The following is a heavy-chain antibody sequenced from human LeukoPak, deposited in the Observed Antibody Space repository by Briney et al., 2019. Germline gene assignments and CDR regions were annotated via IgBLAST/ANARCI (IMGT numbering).Heavy chain of an antibody. D-gene: IGHD2-2*01. V-gene: IGHV3-21*04. CDR3: AKDPYGTRYFDY. CDR2: ISSSGAYI. Sequence: GGSLRLSCAASGFTFSSNSMNWVRQAPGKGLEWVSSISSSGAYIYYADSVKGRFTISRDNSKNTVYLQMNSLRAEDTAVYYCAKDPYGTRYFDYWGQGTLVTVSS. J-gene: IGHJ4*02. CDR1: GFTFSSNS.